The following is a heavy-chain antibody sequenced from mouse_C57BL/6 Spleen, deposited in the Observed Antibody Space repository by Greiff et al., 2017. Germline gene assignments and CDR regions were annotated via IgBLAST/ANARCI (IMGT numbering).Heavy chain of an antibody. D-gene: IGHD6-2*01. Sequence: QVQLQQPGAELVKPGASVKMSCKASGYTFTSYWITWVKQRPGQGLEWIGDIYPGSGSTNYNEKFKSKAKLSVDTSSSTAYMQLRSLTSEDSAVYYCAGFSPVYWYFEVWGTGTTVTSSS. CDR3: AGFSPVYWYFEV. CDR2: IYPGSGST. CDR1: GYTFTSYW. V-gene: IGHV1-55*01. J-gene: IGHJ1*03.